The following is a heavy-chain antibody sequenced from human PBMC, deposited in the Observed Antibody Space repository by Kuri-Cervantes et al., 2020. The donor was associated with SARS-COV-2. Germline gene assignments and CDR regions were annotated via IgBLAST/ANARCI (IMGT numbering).Heavy chain of an antibody. J-gene: IGHJ4*02. CDR1: GGSFSGYY. CDR2: IKSKTDGGTT. D-gene: IGHD3-3*01. CDR3: TTDASRRITIFGVVNAPDDY. V-gene: IGHV3-15*01. Sequence: ETLSLTCAVYGGSFSGYYWSWVRQAPGKGLEWVGRIKSKTDGGTTDYAAPVKGRFTISRDDSKNTLYLQMNSLKTEDTAVYYCTTDASRRITIFGVVNAPDDYWGRGNLVTVSS.